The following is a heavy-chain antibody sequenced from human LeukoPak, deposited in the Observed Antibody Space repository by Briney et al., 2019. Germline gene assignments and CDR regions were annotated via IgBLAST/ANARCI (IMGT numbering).Heavy chain of an antibody. CDR1: GFTFSKAW. D-gene: IGHD3-10*01. V-gene: IGHV3-15*04. J-gene: IGHJ4*02. CDR3: TTDLWFGELMFDY. Sequence: GGSLRLSCAASGFTFSKAWMSWVRQAPGKGLEWVGRIESKTDGGTSESAAPVKGRFTVSRDDSKNTLFLQMNSLRTEDTAVYYCTTDLWFGELMFDYWGQGTPVTVSS. CDR2: IESKTDGGTS.